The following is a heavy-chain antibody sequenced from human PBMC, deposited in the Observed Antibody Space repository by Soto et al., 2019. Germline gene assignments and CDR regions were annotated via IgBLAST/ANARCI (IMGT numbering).Heavy chain of an antibody. D-gene: IGHD2-2*01. V-gene: IGHV1-18*01. CDR2: ISAYNGNT. CDR1: GYTFTSYG. J-gene: IGHJ6*02. CDR3: ARVATDIVVVPAAENYYYYGMDV. Sequence: QVQLVQSGAEVKKPGASVKVSCKASGYTFTSYGISWVRQAPGQGLEWMGWISAYNGNTNYAQKLQGRVTMTTDTSTSTXXMXLXXLRSDDTAVYYCARVATDIVVVPAAENYYYYGMDVWGQGTTVTVSS.